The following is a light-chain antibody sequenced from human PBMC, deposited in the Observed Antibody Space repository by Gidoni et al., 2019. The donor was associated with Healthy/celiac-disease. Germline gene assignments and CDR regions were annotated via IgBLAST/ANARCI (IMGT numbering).Light chain of an antibody. Sequence: DIVMTQSLLSLPVTPGEPASISCRSSQSLLHSNGINYLDWYQQKPGQSPQLLIYLGSNRASGVPDRFSGSGSGTDFTLKISRVEAEDVGVYYCMQALQTPYTFGQGTKVEIK. CDR3: MQALQTPYT. J-gene: IGKJ2*01. CDR2: LGS. CDR1: QSLLHSNGINY. V-gene: IGKV2-28*01.